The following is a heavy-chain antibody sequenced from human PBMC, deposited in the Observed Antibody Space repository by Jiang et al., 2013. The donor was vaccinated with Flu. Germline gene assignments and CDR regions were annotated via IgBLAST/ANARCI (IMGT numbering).Heavy chain of an antibody. D-gene: IGHD2-2*01. CDR1: GDSISGSSYY. CDR3: ARLRVQNQYCIITSCYYFDY. J-gene: IGHJ4*02. CDR2: IYYSGST. Sequence: LLKPSETLSLTCTVSGDSISGSSYYWGWVRQPPGKGLEWIGSIYYSGSTHYNPSLKSRVTMSVDTSKNQFSLKLNSVTAADTAVYSCARLRVQNQYCIITSCYYFDYVGPGNAGHRLL. V-gene: IGHV4-39*01.